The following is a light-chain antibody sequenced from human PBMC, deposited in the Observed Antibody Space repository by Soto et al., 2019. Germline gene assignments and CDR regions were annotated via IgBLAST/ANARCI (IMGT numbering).Light chain of an antibody. CDR2: GAS. CDR3: QQYGSSWT. J-gene: IGKJ1*01. CDR1: QSVSSSY. V-gene: IGKV3-20*01. Sequence: EIVLTQSPGTLSLSPVERATLSCMASQSVSSSYLAWYQQKPGQAPRLLIYGASSRATGIPDRFSGSGSGTDFTLTITRVEPEDFAVYYCQQYGSSWTFGQGTKVDNK.